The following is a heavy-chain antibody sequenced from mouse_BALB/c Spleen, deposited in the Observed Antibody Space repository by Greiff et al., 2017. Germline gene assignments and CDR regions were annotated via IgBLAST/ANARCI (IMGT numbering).Heavy chain of an antibody. D-gene: IGHD4-1*01. CDR3: ARGNWDGTYAMDY. CDR2: ILPGSGST. CDR1: GYTFSSYW. V-gene: IGHV1-9*01. J-gene: IGHJ4*01. Sequence: VQLHQSGAELMKPGASVKISCKATGYTFSSYWIEWVKQRPGHGLEWIGEILPGSGSTNYNEKFKGKATFTADTSSNTAYMQLSSLTSEDSAVYYCARGNWDGTYAMDYWGQGTSVTVSS.